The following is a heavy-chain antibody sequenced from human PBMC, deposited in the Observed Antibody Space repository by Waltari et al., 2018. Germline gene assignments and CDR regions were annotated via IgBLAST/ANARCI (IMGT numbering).Heavy chain of an antibody. CDR1: GYTFTRYD. V-gene: IGHV1-8*01. Sequence: QVQLVQSGAEVKKPGASVKVSCKASGYTFTRYDINWVRQATGQGLEWMGWMNPNSGNTGYAQKFQGRVTITRNTSISTAYTALSRLRSEDTAVYYCARGSHLMVWESKYYFDSWGQGTLVIVSS. D-gene: IGHD1-26*01. J-gene: IGHJ4*02. CDR2: MNPNSGNT. CDR3: ARGSHLMVWESKYYFDS.